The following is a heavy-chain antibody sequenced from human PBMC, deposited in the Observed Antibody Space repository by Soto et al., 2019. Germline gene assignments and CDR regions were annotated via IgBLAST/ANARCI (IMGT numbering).Heavy chain of an antibody. V-gene: IGHV3-30*18. D-gene: IGHD3-22*01. Sequence: GGSLRLSCAASGFTFSSYGMHWVRQAPGKGLEWVAVISYDGSNKYYADSVKGRFTISRDNSKNTLYLQMNSLRAEDTAVYYCAKDFIPVVTDAFDIWGQGTMVTVS. J-gene: IGHJ3*02. CDR2: ISYDGSNK. CDR1: GFTFSSYG. CDR3: AKDFIPVVTDAFDI.